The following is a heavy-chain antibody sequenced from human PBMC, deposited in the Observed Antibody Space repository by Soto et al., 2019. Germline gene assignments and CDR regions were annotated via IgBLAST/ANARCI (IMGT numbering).Heavy chain of an antibody. CDR3: ASLRNSHYYYGMDV. D-gene: IGHD4-4*01. CDR1: GFTFSSYS. CDR2: ISSSSSYI. J-gene: IGHJ6*02. V-gene: IGHV3-21*01. Sequence: GGSLRLSCAASGFTFSSYSMNWVRQAPGKGLEWVSSISSSSSYIYYADSVKGRFTISRDNAKNSLYLQMNSLRAEDTAVYYCASLRNSHYYYGMDVWGQGTTVTVSS.